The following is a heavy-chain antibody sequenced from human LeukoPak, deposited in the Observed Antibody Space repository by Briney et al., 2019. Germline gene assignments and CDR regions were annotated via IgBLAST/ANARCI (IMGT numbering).Heavy chain of an antibody. CDR3: TRASGSYYTLDY. J-gene: IGHJ4*02. V-gene: IGHV3-73*01. D-gene: IGHD1-26*01. CDR1: GFTFSGST. Sequence: GGSLRLSCAASGFTFSGSTMHWVRQATGKGLEWVGRIRSKANSYATAYAASVKGRFTISRDDSKNTAYLQMNSLKTEDTAVYYCTRASGSYYTLDYWGQGTLVTASS. CDR2: IRSKANSYAT.